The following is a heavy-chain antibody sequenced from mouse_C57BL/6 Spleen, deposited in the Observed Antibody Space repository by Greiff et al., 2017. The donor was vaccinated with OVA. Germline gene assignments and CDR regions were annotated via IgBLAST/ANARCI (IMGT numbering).Heavy chain of an antibody. CDR2: IDPNSGGT. J-gene: IGHJ3*01. D-gene: IGHD1-1*01. V-gene: IGHV1-72*01. CDR1: GYTFTSYW. Sequence: QVQLQQSGAELVKPGASVKLSCKASGYTFTSYWMHWVKQRPGRGLEWIGRIDPNSGGTKYNEKFKSKATLTVDKPSRTAYMQLSSLTSEDSAVYYCARGDTTVVEDWFAYWGQGTLVTVSA. CDR3: ARGDTTVVEDWFAY.